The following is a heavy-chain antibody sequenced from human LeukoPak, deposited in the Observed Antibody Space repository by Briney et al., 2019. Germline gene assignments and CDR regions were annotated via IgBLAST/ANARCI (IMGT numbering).Heavy chain of an antibody. J-gene: IGHJ4*02. D-gene: IGHD6-6*01. Sequence: GGSLRLSCAASGFTFGSYGMHWVRQAPGKGLEWVAVISYDGSNKYYADSVKGRFTISRDNSRNTLYLQMNSLRAEDTAVYYCAKDENSSSSGLGYWGQGTLVTVSS. V-gene: IGHV3-30*18. CDR1: GFTFGSYG. CDR3: AKDENSSSSGLGY. CDR2: ISYDGSNK.